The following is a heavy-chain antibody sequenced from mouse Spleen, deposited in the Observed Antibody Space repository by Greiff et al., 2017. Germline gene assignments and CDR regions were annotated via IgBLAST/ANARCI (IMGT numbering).Heavy chain of an antibody. CDR3: ARQGGNYGFAY. CDR2: ISSGGSYT. J-gene: IGHJ3*01. D-gene: IGHD2-1*01. Sequence: EVKLVESGGGLVKPGGSLKLSCAASGFTFSSYAMSWVRQTPEKRLEWVATISSGGSYTYYPDSVKGRFTISRDNAKNTLYLQMSSLRSEDTAMYYCARQGGNYGFAYWGQGTLVTVSA. CDR1: GFTFSSYA. V-gene: IGHV5-9-3*01.